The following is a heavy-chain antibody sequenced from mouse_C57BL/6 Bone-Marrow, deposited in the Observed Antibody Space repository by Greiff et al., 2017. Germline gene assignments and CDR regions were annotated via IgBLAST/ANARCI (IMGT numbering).Heavy chain of an antibody. CDR2: IHPNSGST. Sequence: QVQLQQPGAELVKPGASVKLSCKASGYTFTSYWMHWVKQRPGQGLEWIGMIHPNSGSTNYNEKFKSKATLTVDKSSSTAYMQLSSLTSEDSAVYYCARRKDYWDVDVWGTGTTVTVSS. CDR3: ARRKDYWDVDV. J-gene: IGHJ1*03. V-gene: IGHV1-64*01. CDR1: GYTFTSYW.